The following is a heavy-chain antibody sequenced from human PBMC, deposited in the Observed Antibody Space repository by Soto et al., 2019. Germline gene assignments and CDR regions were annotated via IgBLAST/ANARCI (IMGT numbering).Heavy chain of an antibody. CDR2: ISAYNGNT. CDR3: ARVSDYCTNGVCYEENAFDI. J-gene: IGHJ3*02. Sequence: ASVKVSCKASGYTFTSYGISWVRQAPGQGLEWMGWISAYNGNTNYAQKLQGRVTMTTDTSTSTAYMELRSLRSDDTAVYYCARVSDYCTNGVCYEENAFDIWGQGTMVTVSS. D-gene: IGHD2-8*01. V-gene: IGHV1-18*01. CDR1: GYTFTSYG.